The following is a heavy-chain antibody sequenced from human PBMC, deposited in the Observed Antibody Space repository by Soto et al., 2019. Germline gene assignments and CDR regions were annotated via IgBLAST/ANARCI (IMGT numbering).Heavy chain of an antibody. J-gene: IGHJ4*02. D-gene: IGHD5-18*01. CDR1: GGSISFHY. V-gene: IGHV4-59*08. CDR3: GSITAMVPHFDY. Sequence: PSETLSLTCTASGGSISFHYWSWIRQPPGKGLEWIGYIYYSGSTNYNPSLKSRVTISVDTSKNQFSLKLSSVTAVDTAVYYCGSITAMVPHFDYWGQGTLVTVSS. CDR2: IYYSGST.